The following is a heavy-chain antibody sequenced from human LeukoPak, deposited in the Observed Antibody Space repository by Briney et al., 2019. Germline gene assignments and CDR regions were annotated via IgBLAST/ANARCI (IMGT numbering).Heavy chain of an antibody. CDR1: GFTFRTSA. CDR2: VGTDSDT. Sequence: GGSLRLSCAASGFTFRTSAFSWVRQSPGRRLEWVSTVGTDSDTYYADSVKGRFTISRDNSKNTVYLQMTGLRADDTAVYYCAKKTPGIHPFDSWGQGTLVTVSP. V-gene: IGHV3-23*01. CDR3: AKKTPGIHPFDS. J-gene: IGHJ4*02. D-gene: IGHD6-13*01.